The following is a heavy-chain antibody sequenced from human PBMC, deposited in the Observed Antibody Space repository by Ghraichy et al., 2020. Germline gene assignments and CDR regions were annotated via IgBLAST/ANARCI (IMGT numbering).Heavy chain of an antibody. D-gene: IGHD3-16*01. CDR2: ISTSDSSM. V-gene: IGHV3-48*02. CDR3: TRDRLGRTLSLYYYYGMHV. CDR1: GFTFSSYT. J-gene: IGHJ6*02. Sequence: GESLNISCAASGFTFSSYTMNWVRQAPGKGLEWVSYISTSDSSMYYADSVKGRFTISRDNAKNSLYLQMNSLRDEDTAVYYCTRDRLGRTLSLYYYYGMHVWGQGTTVTVSS.